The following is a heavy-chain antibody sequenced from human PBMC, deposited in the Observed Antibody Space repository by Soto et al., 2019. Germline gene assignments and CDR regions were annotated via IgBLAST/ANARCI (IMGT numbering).Heavy chain of an antibody. CDR1: GFTFSNYW. V-gene: IGHV3-74*01. CDR3: ARGGDCAQGDYCGMDV. D-gene: IGHD2-21*02. Sequence: DVQLVESGGGLVQPGGSLRLSCVVSGFTFSNYWMHWVRQAPGEGLVWVARINNEGSATSYADSVEGRFTISREIAKNTLHLQMDSLRAEDTGVYYCARGGDCAQGDYCGMDVWGQRTTVIVSS. J-gene: IGHJ6*02. CDR2: INNEGSAT.